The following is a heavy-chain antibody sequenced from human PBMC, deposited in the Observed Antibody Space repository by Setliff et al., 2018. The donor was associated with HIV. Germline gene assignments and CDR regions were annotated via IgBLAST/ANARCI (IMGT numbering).Heavy chain of an antibody. V-gene: IGHV4-61*09. CDR1: GDSMNSVSYF. Sequence: PSETLSLTCTVSGDSMNSVSYFWAWLRQSAGKGPAWSGHVYARGSANYNPSHTSRVTISVPTSKNQFSLNLNSVTAADTATYYCARAKTIGSSALFLDPWGQGTPVTVSS. CDR2: VYARGSA. J-gene: IGHJ5*02. CDR3: ARAKTIGSSALFLDP. D-gene: IGHD2-2*03.